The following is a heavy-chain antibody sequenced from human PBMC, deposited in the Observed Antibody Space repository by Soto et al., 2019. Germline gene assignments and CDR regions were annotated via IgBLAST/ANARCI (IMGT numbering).Heavy chain of an antibody. CDR3: ARARYCSSTSCYRSPYGMDV. CDR2: ISYDGSNK. V-gene: IGHV3-30-3*01. J-gene: IGHJ6*02. CDR1: GFTFSSYA. Sequence: GGSLRLSCAASGFTFSSYAMHWVRQAPGKGLEWVAVISYDGSNKYYADSVKGRFTISRDNSKNTLYLQMNSLRAEDTAVYYCARARYCSSTSCYRSPYGMDVWGQGTTVTVSS. D-gene: IGHD2-2*02.